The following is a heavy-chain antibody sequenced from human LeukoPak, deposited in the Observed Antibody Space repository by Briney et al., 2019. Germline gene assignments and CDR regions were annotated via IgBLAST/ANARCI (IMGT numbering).Heavy chain of an antibody. V-gene: IGHV1-24*01. J-gene: IGHJ4*02. CDR1: GYTLTELS. D-gene: IGHD3-9*01. Sequence: GASVKVSCKVSGYTLTELSMHWVRQAPGKGLEWMGGFDPEDGETIYAQKFQGRVTMTTDTSTSTAYMELRSLRSDDTAVYYCARRFVNYDIFSGPIFDYWGQGTLVTVSS. CDR2: FDPEDGET. CDR3: ARRFVNYDIFSGPIFDY.